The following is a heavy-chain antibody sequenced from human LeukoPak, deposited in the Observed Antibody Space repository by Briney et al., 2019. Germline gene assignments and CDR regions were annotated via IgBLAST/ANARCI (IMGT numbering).Heavy chain of an antibody. CDR3: ARSRRWSSWPRFALDI. V-gene: IGHV4-34*01. D-gene: IGHD6-13*01. CDR1: GGSFSGYH. J-gene: IGHJ3*02. CDR2: INHSGST. Sequence: SETLSLTCAVFGGSFSGYHWNWIRQPPGKGLEWIGEINHSGSTNDNPSLKSRVTLLVDTSKNQVSLNLSSVTAADTAVYYCARSRRWSSWPRFALDIWGQGTLVTVSP.